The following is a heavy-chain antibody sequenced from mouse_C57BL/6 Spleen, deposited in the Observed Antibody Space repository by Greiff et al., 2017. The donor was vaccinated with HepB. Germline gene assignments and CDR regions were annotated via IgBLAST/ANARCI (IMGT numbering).Heavy chain of an antibody. CDR2: IDPEDGDT. J-gene: IGHJ2*01. CDR3: TRYDGYSITLYCVDY. Sequence: EVQLQQSGAELVRPGASVKLSCTASGFNIKDYYMHWVKQRPEQGLEWIGRIDPEDGDTEYAPKFQGKATMTADTSSNTAYLQLSSLTSEDTAVYYCTRYDGYSITLYCVDYWGQSTTLTVSS. D-gene: IGHD2-3*01. CDR1: GFNIKDYY. V-gene: IGHV14-1*01.